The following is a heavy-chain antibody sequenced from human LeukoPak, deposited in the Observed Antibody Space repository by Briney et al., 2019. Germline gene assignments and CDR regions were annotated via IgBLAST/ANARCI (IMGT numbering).Heavy chain of an antibody. V-gene: IGHV4-30-2*01. CDR3: GRSSITMINY. J-gene: IGHJ4*02. CDR2: IYHTGNT. Sequence: SQTLSLTCALSGGSISSCGYSWSWIRQPPGKGLEWIGYIYHTGNTYYNPSLKSRVTISVDRSSNQFSLKLSSVTASDTAMYYCGRSSITMINYWGQGTLVTVSS. D-gene: IGHD3-22*01. CDR1: GGSISSCGYS.